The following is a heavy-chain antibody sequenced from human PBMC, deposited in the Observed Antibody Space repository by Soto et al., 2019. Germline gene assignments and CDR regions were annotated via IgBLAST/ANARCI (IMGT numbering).Heavy chain of an antibody. CDR3: AREDILGVRSFDY. CDR1: GFTFSGYS. CDR2: ISSGSKTI. V-gene: IGHV3-48*02. J-gene: IGHJ4*02. D-gene: IGHD3-9*01. Sequence: GSLRLSCAASGFTFSGYSVNWVRQAPGKGLEWVSYISSGSKTIYYAESVKGRFTVSRGNARNSQYLQMNSLRDEDTAVYYCAREDILGVRSFDYWGQGTLVTVSS.